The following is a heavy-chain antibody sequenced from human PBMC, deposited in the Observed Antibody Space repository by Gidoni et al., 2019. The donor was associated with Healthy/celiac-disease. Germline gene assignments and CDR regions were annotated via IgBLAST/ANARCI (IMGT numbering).Heavy chain of an antibody. CDR1: GYHFTSYA. Sequence: QVQLVQSGAEVKKPGASVKVSCNASGYHFTSYAMHWVRQAPGQRLECMGWINAGNGHTKYSQKVQGRVTITRDTSESTAYMELSSLRSEDTAVYYCARGRGSFMWWDLYYFDYWGQGTLVTVSS. CDR3: ARGRGSFMWWDLYYFDY. D-gene: IGHD2-21*01. CDR2: INAGNGHT. J-gene: IGHJ4*02. V-gene: IGHV1-3*01.